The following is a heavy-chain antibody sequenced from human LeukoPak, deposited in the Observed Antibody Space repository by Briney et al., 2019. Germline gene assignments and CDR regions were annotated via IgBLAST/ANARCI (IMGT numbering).Heavy chain of an antibody. CDR2: IKQDGSEK. CDR3: AKATRSSLVASFDV. V-gene: IGHV3-7*03. CDR1: GFTFSSYW. D-gene: IGHD2-8*02. J-gene: IGHJ3*01. Sequence: PGGSLRLSCAASGFTFSSYWMSWVRQAPGKGLEWVANIKQDGSEKYYVDSVKGRFTISRDNAKNSLYLQMNSLRAEDTALYYCAKATRSSLVASFDVWGQGTMVTVSS.